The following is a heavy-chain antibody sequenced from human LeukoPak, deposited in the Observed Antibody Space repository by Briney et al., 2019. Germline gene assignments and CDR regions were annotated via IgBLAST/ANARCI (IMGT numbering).Heavy chain of an antibody. Sequence: WASVKVSCKASGYTFTNYYIHWVRQAPGQGLEWMGMINPSGGSTIYAQKFQGRVTVTRDTSTSTVYMELSSLRSEDAAVYYCARSRGTYFDYWGQGTLVTVSS. CDR1: GYTFTNYY. CDR2: INPSGGST. D-gene: IGHD1-26*01. J-gene: IGHJ4*02. CDR3: ARSRGTYFDY. V-gene: IGHV1-46*01.